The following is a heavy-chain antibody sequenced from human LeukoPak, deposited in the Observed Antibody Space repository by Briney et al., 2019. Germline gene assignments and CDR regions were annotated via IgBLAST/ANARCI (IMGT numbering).Heavy chain of an antibody. D-gene: IGHD6-19*01. Sequence: SETLSLTCTVSGGSISSYYWSWIWQPAGKGLEWIGRIYTSGSTNYNPSLKSRVTMSVDTSKNQFSLKLSSVTAADTAVYYCARDLRSQWLGEYWFDPWGQGTLVTVSS. CDR1: GGSISSYY. CDR2: IYTSGST. J-gene: IGHJ5*02. CDR3: ARDLRSQWLGEYWFDP. V-gene: IGHV4-4*07.